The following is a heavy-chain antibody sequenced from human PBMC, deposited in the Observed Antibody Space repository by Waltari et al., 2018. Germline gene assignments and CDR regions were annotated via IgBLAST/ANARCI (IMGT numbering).Heavy chain of an antibody. CDR3: ALSYYGSGSPSEVV. J-gene: IGHJ4*02. CDR2: INPNSGGT. D-gene: IGHD3-10*01. Sequence: QVQLVQSGAEVKKPGASVKVSCKASGYTFTGYYMHWVRQSTGQGLEWMGRINPNSGGTNYAQKFQGRVTMTRDTSISTAYMELSRLRSDDTAVYYCALSYYGSGSPSEVVWGQGTLVTVSS. V-gene: IGHV1-2*06. CDR1: GYTFTGYY.